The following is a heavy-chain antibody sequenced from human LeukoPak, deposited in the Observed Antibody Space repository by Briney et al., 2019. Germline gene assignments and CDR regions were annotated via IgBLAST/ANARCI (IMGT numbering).Heavy chain of an antibody. D-gene: IGHD6-19*01. J-gene: IGHJ4*02. CDR2: IKSDGSTT. CDR3: AKVAAGYSSGWFSGYFDY. CDR1: GFTFSRHW. Sequence: GGSLRLSCAASGFTFSRHWMHWVRQAPGKGLVWVSRIKSDGSTTNYADSVKGRFTISRDNAKNSLYLQMNSLRAEDTALYYCAKVAAGYSSGWFSGYFDYWGQGTLVTVSS. V-gene: IGHV3-74*01.